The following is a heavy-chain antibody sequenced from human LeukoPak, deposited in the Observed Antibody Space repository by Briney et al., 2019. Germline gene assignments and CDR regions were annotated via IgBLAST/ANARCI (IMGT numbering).Heavy chain of an antibody. Sequence: SSETLSLTCTVSGGSISSSSYYWGWIRQPPGKGLEWIGSIYYSGSTYYNPSLKSRVTISVDTSKNQFSLNLSSVTAADTAVYYCARFIATTGTVYFDYWGQGTLVTVSS. D-gene: IGHD1-1*01. CDR2: IYYSGST. J-gene: IGHJ4*02. CDR1: GGSISSSSYY. CDR3: ARFIATTGTVYFDY. V-gene: IGHV4-39*01.